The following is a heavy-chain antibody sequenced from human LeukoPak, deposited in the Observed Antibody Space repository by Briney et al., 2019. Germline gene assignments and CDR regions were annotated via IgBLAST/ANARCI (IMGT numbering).Heavy chain of an antibody. CDR2: ISYDGSNK. CDR1: GFTFSSYG. Sequence: GRSLRLSCAASGFTFSSYGMHWVRQAPGKGLEWVAVISYDGSNKYYADSVKGRFTISRDNSKNTLYLQMNSLRAEDTAVYYCAKEGPEYYDILTGYYIDYWGQGTLVTVSS. D-gene: IGHD3-9*01. J-gene: IGHJ4*02. CDR3: AKEGPEYYDILTGYYIDY. V-gene: IGHV3-30*18.